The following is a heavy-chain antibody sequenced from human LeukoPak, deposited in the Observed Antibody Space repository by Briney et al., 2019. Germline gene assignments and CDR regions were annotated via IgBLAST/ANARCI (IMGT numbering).Heavy chain of an antibody. J-gene: IGHJ4*02. CDR1: GFIFSNNW. CDR3: ARHYRYYDSSGYQYYFDY. D-gene: IGHD3-22*01. CDR2: IWYDGSNK. Sequence: GGSLRLSCAASGFIFSNNWMSWVRQAPGKGLEWVAVIWYDGSNKYYADSVKGRFTISRDNSKNTLYLQMNSLRAEDTAVYYCARHYRYYDSSGYQYYFDYWGQGTLVTVSS. V-gene: IGHV3-33*08.